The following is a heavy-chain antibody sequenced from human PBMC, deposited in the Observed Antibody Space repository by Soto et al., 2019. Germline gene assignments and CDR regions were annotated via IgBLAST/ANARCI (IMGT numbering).Heavy chain of an antibody. J-gene: IGHJ6*02. CDR3: AREEDSGYDTYYYGMDV. Sequence: PGGSLRLSCAASGFTFSDYYMSWIRQAPGKGLEWVSYISSSSSYTNYADSVKGRFTISRDNAKNSLYLQMNSLRAEDTAVYYCAREEDSGYDTYYYGMDVWGQGTTVTVSS. D-gene: IGHD5-12*01. CDR2: ISSSSSYT. CDR1: GFTFSDYY. V-gene: IGHV3-11*06.